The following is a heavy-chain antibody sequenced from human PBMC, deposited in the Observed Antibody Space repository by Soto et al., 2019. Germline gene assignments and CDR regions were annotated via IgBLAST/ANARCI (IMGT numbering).Heavy chain of an antibody. Sequence: SQTLSLTCAISGDSVSSNSAAWNWIRQSPSRGLEWLGRTYYRSKWYNDYAVSVKSRITINPDTSKNQFSLQLNSVTPEDTAVYYCARASYVGSRWYYYYGMDVWGQGTTVTVSS. CDR3: ARASYVGSRWYYYYGMDV. J-gene: IGHJ6*02. V-gene: IGHV6-1*01. D-gene: IGHD6-13*01. CDR2: TYYRSKWYN. CDR1: GDSVSSNSAA.